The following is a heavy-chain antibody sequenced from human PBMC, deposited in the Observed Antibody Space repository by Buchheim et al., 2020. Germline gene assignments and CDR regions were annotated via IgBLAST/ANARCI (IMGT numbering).Heavy chain of an antibody. CDR3: AKGLPAGDYYYYYGMDV. CDR1: GFTFSSYA. V-gene: IGHV3-23*01. J-gene: IGHJ6*02. CDR2: ISGSGGST. Sequence: EVQLLESGGGLVQPGGSLRLSCAASGFTFSSYAMSWVRQAPGKGLEWVSAISGSGGSTYYADSVKVRFTISRANSKNTLYLQMNSLRAEDTAVYYCAKGLPAGDYYYYYGMDVWGQGTT. D-gene: IGHD2-2*01.